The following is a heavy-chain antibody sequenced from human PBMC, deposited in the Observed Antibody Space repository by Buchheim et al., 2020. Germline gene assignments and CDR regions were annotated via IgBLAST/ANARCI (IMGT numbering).Heavy chain of an antibody. CDR2: ISYDGSNK. Sequence: QVQLVESGGGVVQPGRSLRLPCAASGFTFSSYGMHWVRQAPGKGLEGVAVISYDGSNKYYADSVKGRFTNPRDNSKNTLYLQMNSLRAEDTAVYYCAKGALVGATTGASGIDYWGQGTL. V-gene: IGHV3-30*18. D-gene: IGHD1-26*01. CDR3: AKGALVGATTGASGIDY. CDR1: GFTFSSYG. J-gene: IGHJ4*02.